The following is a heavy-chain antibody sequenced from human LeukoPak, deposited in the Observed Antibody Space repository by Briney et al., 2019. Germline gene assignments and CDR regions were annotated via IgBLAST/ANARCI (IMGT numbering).Heavy chain of an antibody. CDR3: ARAGNWNDLDY. D-gene: IGHD1-1*01. Sequence: PSETLSLTCTVSGTSISSHYWSWLRQTPGKGLEWIGYIGYVHSSGSTNYSPSLKSRVTISLDTSKNQFSLKLNSVTAADTAVYYCARAGNWNDLDYWGQGTLVTVSS. V-gene: IGHV4-59*11. J-gene: IGHJ4*02. CDR2: IGYVHSSGST. CDR1: GTSISSHY.